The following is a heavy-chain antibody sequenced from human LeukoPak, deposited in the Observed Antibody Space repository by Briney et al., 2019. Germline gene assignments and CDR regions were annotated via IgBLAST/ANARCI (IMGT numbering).Heavy chain of an antibody. CDR2: ISGSGGST. V-gene: IGHV3-23*01. CDR1: GFTFSSYA. Sequence: GGSLRLSCAASGFTFSSYAMSWVRQAPGKGLEWVSSISGSGGSTYYADSVKGRFTISRDNSKNTLFLQMNSLRAEDTAVYYCAKVPSSSWYKGIDYWGQGTLVAVSS. J-gene: IGHJ4*02. D-gene: IGHD6-13*01. CDR3: AKVPSSSWYKGIDY.